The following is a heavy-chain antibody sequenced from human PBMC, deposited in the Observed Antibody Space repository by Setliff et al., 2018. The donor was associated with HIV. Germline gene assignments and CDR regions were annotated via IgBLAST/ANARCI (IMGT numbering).Heavy chain of an antibody. CDR3: ARWGSGSYERVFDY. D-gene: IGHD1-26*01. V-gene: IGHV3-7*01. J-gene: IGHJ4*02. CDR2: VKQDGTET. Sequence: SGGSLRLSCAASGFAFSTNAMGWVRQAPGKGLESVANVKQDGTETLYVDSVKGRFTISRDNANNLVYLQMNSLRVEDTAVYFCARWGSGSYERVFDYWGQGMLVTVSS. CDR1: GFAFSTNA.